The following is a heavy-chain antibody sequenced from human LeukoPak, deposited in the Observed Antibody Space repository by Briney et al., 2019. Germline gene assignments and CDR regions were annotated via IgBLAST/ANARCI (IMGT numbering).Heavy chain of an antibody. Sequence: GGSLRLSCAASGFTFSGYTMNWVRQAPGKGLEWVSSISSSGSYVYYADSVKGRFTISRDNAKKLLYLQMNSLRAEDTAVYYCARDCSTTSCYLGNAFDIWGQGTMVTVSS. D-gene: IGHD2-2*01. V-gene: IGHV3-21*01. J-gene: IGHJ3*02. CDR3: ARDCSTTSCYLGNAFDI. CDR1: GFTFSGYT. CDR2: ISSSGSYV.